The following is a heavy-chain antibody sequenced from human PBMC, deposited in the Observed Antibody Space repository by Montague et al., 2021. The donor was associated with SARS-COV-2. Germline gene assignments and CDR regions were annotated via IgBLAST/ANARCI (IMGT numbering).Heavy chain of an antibody. J-gene: IGHJ4*02. V-gene: IGHV4-39*01. Sequence: SETLSLTCTVSGGSIGTSSYYWGWTRQPPGKGPEWIGSIYYSGNTYYNPSLKSRVSISGDTSKNQFSLKLSSVTAADTAVYYCVRQEFRGAALYYFDNWGQGTPVTVSS. CDR1: GGSIGTSSYY. CDR2: IYYSGNT. D-gene: IGHD3-10*01. CDR3: VRQEFRGAALYYFDN.